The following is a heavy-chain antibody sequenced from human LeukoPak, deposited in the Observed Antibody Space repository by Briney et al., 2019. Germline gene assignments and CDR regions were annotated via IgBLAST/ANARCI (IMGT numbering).Heavy chain of an antibody. Sequence: PGGSLRLSCAASGFTFDDYAMHWARQAPGKGLEWVSGITWNRDNIGYGDSVKGRFTISRDNVKNVLYLQMNSLRAEDTAVYYCTRGSYGDYEYWGQGTLVTVSS. CDR1: GFTFDDYA. CDR3: TRGSYGDYEY. D-gene: IGHD4-17*01. J-gene: IGHJ4*02. CDR2: ITWNRDNI. V-gene: IGHV3-9*01.